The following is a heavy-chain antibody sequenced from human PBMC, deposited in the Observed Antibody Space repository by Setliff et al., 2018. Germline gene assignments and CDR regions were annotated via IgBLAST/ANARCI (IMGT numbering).Heavy chain of an antibody. CDR1: GGTFSNFA. V-gene: IGHV1-69*13. CDR2: SIPMFRTP. D-gene: IGHD1-26*01. Sequence: GASVKVSCKASGGTFSNFAISWVRQAPGQGFEWLGGSIPMFRTPEYAQKFQGRVTISADESRTAVYMELSSLRFDDTAVYYCARVQWEIAVKFHYNRMYVWGEGTQLTASS. J-gene: IGHJ6*04. CDR3: ARVQWEIAVKFHYNRMYV.